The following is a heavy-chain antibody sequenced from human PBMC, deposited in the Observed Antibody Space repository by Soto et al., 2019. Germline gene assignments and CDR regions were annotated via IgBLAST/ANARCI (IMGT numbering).Heavy chain of an antibody. CDR1: GGSISSYY. V-gene: IGHV4-59*01. CDR3: ARGTLTSYFDY. CDR2: FYYSGST. J-gene: IGHJ4*02. Sequence: KPSETLSLTCTVSGGSISSYYWSWIRQPPGKGLEWIGYFYYSGSTNYNPSLRSRVSISVDTSNNQFSLKLSSVTAADTAVYYCARGTLTSYFDYWGQGTLVTVSS.